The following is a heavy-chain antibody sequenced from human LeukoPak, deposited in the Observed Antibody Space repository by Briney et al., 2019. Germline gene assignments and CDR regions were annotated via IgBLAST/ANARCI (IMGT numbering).Heavy chain of an antibody. CDR2: IIPIFGTA. CDR1: GGTFSSYA. Sequence: SVKVSCKASGGTFSSYAISWVRQAPGQGLEWMGRIIPIFGTANYAQKFQGRVTITTDESTSTAYMELSSLRSEDTAVYYCAIEGPYGDGAFEIWGQGAMVTVSS. J-gene: IGHJ3*02. D-gene: IGHD4-17*01. CDR3: AIEGPYGDGAFEI. V-gene: IGHV1-69*05.